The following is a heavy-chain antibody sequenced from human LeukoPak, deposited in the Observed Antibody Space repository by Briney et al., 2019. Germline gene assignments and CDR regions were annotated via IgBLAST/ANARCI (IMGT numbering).Heavy chain of an antibody. CDR1: GYTFTSYD. V-gene: IGHV1-8*02. CDR3: ATARGVVGVEMATIPPRAHRHCEY. D-gene: IGHD5-24*01. Sequence: GASVKVSCKASGYTFTSYDINWVRQATGQGLEWMGWMNPNSGNTGYAQKFQGRVTMTEDTSTDTAYMELSSLRSEDTAVYYCATARGVVGVEMATIPPRAHRHCEY. CDR2: MNPNSGNT. J-gene: IGHJ1*01.